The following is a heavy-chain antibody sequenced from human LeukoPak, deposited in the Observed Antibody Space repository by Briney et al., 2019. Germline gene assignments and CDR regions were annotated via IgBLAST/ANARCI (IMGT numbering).Heavy chain of an antibody. Sequence: GRSLRLSCAASGFTFSSYAMHWVRQAPGKGLEWVVVISYDGSNKYYADSVKGRFTISRDNSKNTLYLQMNSLRAEDTAVYYCARDVAAPWGQGTLVTVSS. CDR1: GFTFSSYA. D-gene: IGHD2-15*01. CDR3: ARDVAAP. V-gene: IGHV3-30-3*01. CDR2: ISYDGSNK. J-gene: IGHJ5*02.